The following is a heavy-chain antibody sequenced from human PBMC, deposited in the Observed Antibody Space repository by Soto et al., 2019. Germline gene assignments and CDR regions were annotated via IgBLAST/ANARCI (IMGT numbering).Heavy chain of an antibody. CDR1: GYTFTSYG. V-gene: IGHV1-18*01. CDR3: ARGPYCSGGSCYSQFFDY. J-gene: IGHJ4*02. D-gene: IGHD2-15*01. CDR2: ISAYNGNT. Sequence: GASVKVSCKASGYTFTSYGINWVRQAPGQGLEWMGWISAYNGNTNYAQKLQGRVTMTTDTSTSTAYMELRSLTSDDTAVYYCARGPYCSGGSCYSQFFDYWGQGTLVTVSS.